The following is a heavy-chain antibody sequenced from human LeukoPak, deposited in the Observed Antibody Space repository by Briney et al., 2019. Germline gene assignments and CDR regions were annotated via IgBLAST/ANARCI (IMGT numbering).Heavy chain of an antibody. Sequence: VASVKVSCKASGYTFTSYYMHWVRQAPGQGLEWMGIINPSSGSTSYAQKFQGRVTMTRDTSTSTVYMELSSLRSEDTAVYYCARDFIPPSQTRNPSGVWFDPWGQGTLVTVSS. CDR2: INPSSGST. CDR1: GYTFTSYY. CDR3: ARDFIPPSQTRNPSGVWFDP. J-gene: IGHJ5*02. V-gene: IGHV1-46*01. D-gene: IGHD7-27*01.